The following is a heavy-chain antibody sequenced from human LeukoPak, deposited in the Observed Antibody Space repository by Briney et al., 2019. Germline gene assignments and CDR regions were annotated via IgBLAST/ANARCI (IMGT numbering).Heavy chain of an antibody. J-gene: IGHJ5*02. CDR1: GDSFSSNSVT. CDR2: TYYRSTWYN. D-gene: IGHD2-2*01. CDR3: ARRLTQYDCFDP. Sequence: SQTLSLTCAISGDSFSSNSVTWNWIRQSPSRGLEWLGRTYYRSTWYNDYAVSVRGRITLNPDTSKNQFSLHLNSVTPEDTAVYYCARRLTQYDCFDPWGQGILVTVSS. V-gene: IGHV6-1*01.